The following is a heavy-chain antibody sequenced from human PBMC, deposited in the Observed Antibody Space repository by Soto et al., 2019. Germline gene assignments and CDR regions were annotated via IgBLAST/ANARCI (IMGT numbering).Heavy chain of an antibody. V-gene: IGHV3-23*01. CDR1: GFTFSYYA. Sequence: EVQLLESGGGLVQTGGSLRLSCAASGFTFSYYAMNWVRQAPGKGLEWVAHVSATGATTHYADSVNGRFTISRDNSKNTRFLQMNSLRAEDTALYYCARDPDAYLSLWGYDYWGQGTRVTASS. J-gene: IGHJ4*02. CDR3: ARDPDAYLSLWGYDY. CDR2: VSATGATT. D-gene: IGHD3-16*01.